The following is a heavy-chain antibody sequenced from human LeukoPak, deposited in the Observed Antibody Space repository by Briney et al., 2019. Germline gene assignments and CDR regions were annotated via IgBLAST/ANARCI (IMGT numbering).Heavy chain of an antibody. Sequence: SSETLSLTCAVYGGSFSGYYWSWIRQPPGKGLEWIGEINHSGSTNYNPSLKSRVTISVDTSKNQFSLKLSSVTAADTAVYYCARGVGAIPHYFDYWGQGTLVTVSS. V-gene: IGHV4-34*01. J-gene: IGHJ4*02. D-gene: IGHD1-26*01. CDR1: GGSFSGYY. CDR3: ARGVGAIPHYFDY. CDR2: INHSGST.